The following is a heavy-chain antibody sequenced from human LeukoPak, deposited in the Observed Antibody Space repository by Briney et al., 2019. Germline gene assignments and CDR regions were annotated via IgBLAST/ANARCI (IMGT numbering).Heavy chain of an antibody. CDR3: ARALGASQGELAFDI. D-gene: IGHD1-26*01. CDR2: ISSSSSYI. V-gene: IGHV3-21*01. CDR1: GFTFSSYS. Sequence: GGSLRLSCAASGFTFSSYSMNWVRQAPGKGLEWVSSISSSSSYIYYADSVKGRFTISRDNAKNSLYLQMNSLRAEDTAVYYCARALGASQGELAFDIWGQGTMVTVSS. J-gene: IGHJ3*02.